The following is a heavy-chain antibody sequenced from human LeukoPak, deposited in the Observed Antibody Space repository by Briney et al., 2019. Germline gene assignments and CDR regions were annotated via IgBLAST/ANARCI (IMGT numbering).Heavy chain of an antibody. CDR1: GGTFSSYA. Sequence: SVKVSCKASGGTFSSYAISWVRQAPGQGLEWMGRIIPIFGTANYAQKFQGRVTITTDESTSTAYMELSSLRSEDTAVYYCARTLRDYVWGAFQDSSRVGTAFDIWGQGTMVTVSS. V-gene: IGHV1-69*05. CDR3: ARTLRDYVWGAFQDSSRVGTAFDI. CDR2: IIPIFGTA. D-gene: IGHD3-16*01. J-gene: IGHJ3*02.